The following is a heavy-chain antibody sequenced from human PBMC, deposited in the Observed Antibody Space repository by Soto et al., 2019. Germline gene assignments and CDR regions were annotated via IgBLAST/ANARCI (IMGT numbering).Heavy chain of an antibody. Sequence: ASVKVSCKASGGTFSSYAISWVRQAPGQGLEWMGGIIPIFGTANYAQKFQGRGTITADESTSTAYMELSSLRSEDTAVYYCARSIVVVPAVKARYYYYGMDVWGQGTTVTVS. D-gene: IGHD2-2*01. J-gene: IGHJ6*02. CDR2: IIPIFGTA. CDR1: GGTFSSYA. CDR3: ARSIVVVPAVKARYYYYGMDV. V-gene: IGHV1-69*13.